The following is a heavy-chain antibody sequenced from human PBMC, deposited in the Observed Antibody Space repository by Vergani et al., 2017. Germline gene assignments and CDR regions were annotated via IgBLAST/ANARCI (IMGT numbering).Heavy chain of an antibody. CDR3: AYLHYYDIY. V-gene: IGHV3-21*01. J-gene: IGHJ4*02. D-gene: IGHD3-22*01. Sequence: EVQLVESGGGLVKPGGSLRLSCAASGFTFSSYSMYWVRQAPGKGLEWVSSISSSSSYRYYADSVKGPFTISSDNANNSLYLQWNSLRAEDTALYYCAYLHYYDIYWGEGTRVTVSS. CDR1: GFTFSSYS. CDR2: ISSSSSYR.